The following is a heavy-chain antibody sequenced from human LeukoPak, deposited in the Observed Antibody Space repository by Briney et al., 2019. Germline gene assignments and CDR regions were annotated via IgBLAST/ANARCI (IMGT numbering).Heavy chain of an antibody. D-gene: IGHD2-8*01. CDR3: AKGSVSSVYHAFDI. J-gene: IGHJ3*02. CDR2: ISGSGTGT. V-gene: IGHV3-23*01. Sequence: GGSLRLSCAASGLTFSSYAMSWVRQAPGKGLEWVSAISGSGTGTYYTDSVKGRFTISRDNSKNTLFLQMNSLRVEDTAVYYCAKGSVSSVYHAFDIWGQGTMVTVSS. CDR1: GLTFSSYA.